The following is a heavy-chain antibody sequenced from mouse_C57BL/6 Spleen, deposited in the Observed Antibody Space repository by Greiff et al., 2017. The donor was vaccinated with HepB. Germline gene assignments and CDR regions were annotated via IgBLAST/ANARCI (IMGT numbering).Heavy chain of an antibody. V-gene: IGHV1-54*01. CDR3: ARGSGPGSHAMDY. D-gene: IGHD3-1*01. CDR2: INPGSGGT. Sequence: VKLQQSGAELVRPGTSVKVSCKASGYAFTNYLIEWVKQRPGQGLEWIGVINPGSGGTNYNEKFKGKATLTADKSSSTAYMQLSSLTSEDSAVYFCARGSGPGSHAMDYWGQGTSVTVSS. J-gene: IGHJ4*01. CDR1: GYAFTNYL.